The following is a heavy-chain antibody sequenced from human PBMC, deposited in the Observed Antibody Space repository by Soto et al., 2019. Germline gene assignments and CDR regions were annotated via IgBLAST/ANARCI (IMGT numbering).Heavy chain of an antibody. D-gene: IGHD2-2*01. CDR1: GGTISSGGYS. CDR3: ARVPDR. V-gene: IGHV4-30-2*01. Sequence: SETLSLTCAVSGGTISSGGYSWSWIRQPPGKGLEWIGYIYHSGSTYYNPSLKSRVTISVDRSKNQFSLKLSSVTAADTSVYYCARVPDRWGQGTLVTVSA. CDR2: IYHSGST. J-gene: IGHJ5*02.